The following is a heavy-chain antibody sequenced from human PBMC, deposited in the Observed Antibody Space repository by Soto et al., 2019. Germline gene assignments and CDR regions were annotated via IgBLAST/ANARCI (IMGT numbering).Heavy chain of an antibody. J-gene: IGHJ4*02. CDR1: GYSFSTYW. CDR2: IYPGDSET. V-gene: IGHV5-51*01. Sequence: GESLKISCTGSGYSFSTYWIAWVRQMAVKGLEWMGIIYPGDSETRYSPSFQGQVTISADKSTNTAYLQWSSLKAADPAIYYCARLRQFLRFGGLTSRAYYFSYWAPGTLVTVSS. D-gene: IGHD3-10*01. CDR3: ARLRQFLRFGGLTSRAYYFSY.